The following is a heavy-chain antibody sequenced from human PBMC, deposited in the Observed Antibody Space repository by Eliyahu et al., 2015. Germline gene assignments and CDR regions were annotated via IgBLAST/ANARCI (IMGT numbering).Heavy chain of an antibody. J-gene: IGHJ4*02. CDR1: GYTLTELS. Sequence: QVQLVQSGAEVKKPGASVKVSXKVSGYTLTELSMHWVRQAXGKGXEXMGGFDPEDGEXIYAQKFQGRVTMTEDTSTDTAYMELSSLRSEDTAVYYCATMINGDAEFDYWGQGTLVTVSS. CDR2: FDPEDGEX. V-gene: IGHV1-24*01. D-gene: IGHD4-17*01. CDR3: ATMINGDAEFDY.